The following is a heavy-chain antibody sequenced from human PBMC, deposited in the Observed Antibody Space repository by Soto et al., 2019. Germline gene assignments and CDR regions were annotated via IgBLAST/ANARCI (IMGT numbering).Heavy chain of an antibody. CDR2: IYHSGST. V-gene: IGHV4-30-2*01. CDR1: GGSISSGDYS. D-gene: IGHD3-10*01. J-gene: IGHJ6*02. Sequence: PSETLSLTCAVSGGSISSGDYSWSWIRQPPGKGLEWIGYIYHSGSTYYNPSLKSRVTISVGRSKNQFSLKLSSVTAADTAVYYCARALVVRGVRGLDVWGQGTTVTVSS. CDR3: ARALVVRGVRGLDV.